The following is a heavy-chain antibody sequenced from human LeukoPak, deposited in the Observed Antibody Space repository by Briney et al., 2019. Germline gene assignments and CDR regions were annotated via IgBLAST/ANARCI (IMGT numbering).Heavy chain of an antibody. CDR1: GGSFSGYY. J-gene: IGHJ4*02. CDR2: INHSGST. CDR3: ARGMGIAAAGTADFDY. Sequence: SETLSLTCAVYGGSFSGYYWSWIRQPPGKGLEWIGEINHSGSTNCNPSLKSRVTISVDTSKNQFSLKLSSVTAADTAVYYCARGMGIAAAGTADFDYWGQGTLVTVSS. V-gene: IGHV4-34*01. D-gene: IGHD6-13*01.